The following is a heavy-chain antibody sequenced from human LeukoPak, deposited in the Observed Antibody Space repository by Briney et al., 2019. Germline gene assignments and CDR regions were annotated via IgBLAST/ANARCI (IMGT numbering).Heavy chain of an antibody. CDR3: ARGKRVLRFLEWLLTHFDY. V-gene: IGHV1-46*01. J-gene: IGHJ4*02. D-gene: IGHD3-3*01. CDR1: GYTLTSYY. Sequence: ASVKVSCKASGYTLTSYYMHWVRQAPGQGLEWMGIINPSGGSTSYAQKFQGRVTMTRDTSTSTVYMELSSLRSEDTAVYYCARGKRVLRFLEWLLTHFDYWGQGTLVTVSS. CDR2: INPSGGST.